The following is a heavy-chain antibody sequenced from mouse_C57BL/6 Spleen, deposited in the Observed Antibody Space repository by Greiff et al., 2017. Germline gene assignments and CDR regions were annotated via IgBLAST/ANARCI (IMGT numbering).Heavy chain of an antibody. CDR1: GYSITSGYY. Sequence: EVQLVESGPGLVKPSQSLSLTCSVTGYSITSGYYWNWIRQFPGNKLEWMGYISYDGSNNYNPSLTNRISITRDPSKNQFFLKLNSVATEDTATYYCAMDVRFAYGGQGTLVTVSA. J-gene: IGHJ3*01. CDR3: AMDVRFAY. CDR2: ISYDGSN. V-gene: IGHV3-6*01.